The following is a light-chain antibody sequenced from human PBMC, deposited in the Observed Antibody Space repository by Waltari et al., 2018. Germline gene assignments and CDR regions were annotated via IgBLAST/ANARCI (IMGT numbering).Light chain of an antibody. CDR1: QSIDTF. Sequence: DIQLTQSPSSLSASVGDRVTITCRASQSIDTFLNWYQQRPGKAPKVLIYGATTLQSGVPSRLSGSGSGTHFTLTISRLQPDDFATSFCQQSHTMLYTFGQGTKLEIK. V-gene: IGKV1-39*01. CDR2: GAT. J-gene: IGKJ2*01. CDR3: QQSHTMLYT.